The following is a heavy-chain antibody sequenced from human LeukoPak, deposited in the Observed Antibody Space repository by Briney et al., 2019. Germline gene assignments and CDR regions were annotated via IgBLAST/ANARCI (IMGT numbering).Heavy chain of an antibody. CDR1: GYSISSGYF. Sequence: SETLSLTCAVSGYSISSGYFWGWIRQPPGKGLEWIGSIYHSGSTYYNPSLKSRVTISVDTSKNQFSLKLSSVTAADTAVYYCASGITMILSRIDYWGQGTLVTVSS. CDR3: ASGITMILSRIDY. CDR2: IYHSGST. V-gene: IGHV4-38-2*01. D-gene: IGHD3-22*01. J-gene: IGHJ4*02.